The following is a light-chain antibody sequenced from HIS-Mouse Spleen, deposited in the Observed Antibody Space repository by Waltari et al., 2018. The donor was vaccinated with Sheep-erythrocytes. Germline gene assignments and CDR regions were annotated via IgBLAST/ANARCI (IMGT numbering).Light chain of an antibody. CDR1: KLGDKY. CDR3: QAWDSSTVV. Sequence: SYELTQPPSVSVSPGQTASITCSGDKLGDKYACWYQQKPGHSPVLVIYQDSKGPSGIPGRFSGANSGNTASLTISGTQAMDEADYYCQAWDSSTVVFGGGTKLTVL. J-gene: IGLJ2*01. V-gene: IGLV3-1*01. CDR2: QDS.